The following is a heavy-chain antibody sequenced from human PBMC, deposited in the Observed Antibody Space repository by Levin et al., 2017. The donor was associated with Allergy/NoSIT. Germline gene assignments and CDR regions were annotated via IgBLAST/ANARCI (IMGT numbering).Heavy chain of an antibody. CDR3: ASNFNWGPVAQRGPPGYYFDY. CDR2: TYYRSKWYN. Sequence: SQTLSLTCAISGDSVSSNSAAWNWIRQSPSRGLEWLGRTYYRSKWYNDYAVSVKSRITINPDTSKNQFSLQLNSVTPEDTAVYYCASNFNWGPVAQRGPPGYYFDYWGQGTLVTVSS. CDR1: GDSVSSNSAA. J-gene: IGHJ4*02. V-gene: IGHV6-1*01. D-gene: IGHD7-27*01.